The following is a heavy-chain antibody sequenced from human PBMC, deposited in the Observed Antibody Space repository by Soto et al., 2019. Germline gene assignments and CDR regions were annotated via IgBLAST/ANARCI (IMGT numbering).Heavy chain of an antibody. D-gene: IGHD6-13*01. J-gene: IGHJ4*02. Sequence: GGSLRLSCAASGFTFSSYSMNWVRQAPGKGLEWVSSISSSSSYIYYADSVKGRFTISRDNAKNTLYLQMNSLRAEDTAVYYCAKDGRYSSSWHDYWGQGTLVTVSS. V-gene: IGHV3-21*04. CDR2: ISSSSSYI. CDR1: GFTFSSYS. CDR3: AKDGRYSSSWHDY.